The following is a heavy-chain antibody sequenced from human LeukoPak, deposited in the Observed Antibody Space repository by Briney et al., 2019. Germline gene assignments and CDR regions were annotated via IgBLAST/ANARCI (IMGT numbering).Heavy chain of an antibody. J-gene: IGHJ6*03. CDR2: INPSGGST. CDR1: GYTFTSYY. V-gene: IGHV1-46*01. CDR3: ARVGWGAVAGRENHYDYYYMDV. D-gene: IGHD6-19*01. Sequence: GASVTVSFKASGYTFTSYYMHWVRQAPGQGLEWMGIINPSGGSTSYAQKFQGRVTMTRNTSINTAYVELSSLRSEDTAVYYCARVGWGAVAGRENHYDYYYMDVWGAGTTVTISS.